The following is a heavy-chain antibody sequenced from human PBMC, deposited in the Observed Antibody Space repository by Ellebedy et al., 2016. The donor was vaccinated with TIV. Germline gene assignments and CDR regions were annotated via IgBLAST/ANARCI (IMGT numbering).Heavy chain of an antibody. CDR3: ARSDSGGWKDDAFDM. CDR2: VSRSGNTI. Sequence: GESLKISCAASGFTLSIYSMNWVRQAPGKGLEWVSYVSRSGNTIYYGDSVNGRFTIARDNARNSVSLQMNSLRDEDTAVYYCARSDSGGWKDDAFDMWGQGTTVTVSS. D-gene: IGHD1-26*01. J-gene: IGHJ3*02. CDR1: GFTLSIYS. V-gene: IGHV3-48*02.